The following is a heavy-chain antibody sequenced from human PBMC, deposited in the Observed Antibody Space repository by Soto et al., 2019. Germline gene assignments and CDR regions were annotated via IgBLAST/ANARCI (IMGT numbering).Heavy chain of an antibody. Sequence: SETLSLTCTVSGGSISSSSYCWGWIRQPPGKGLEWIGSIYYSGSTYYNPSLKSRVTISVDRSKNQFSLKLSSVTAADTAVYYCARSQTTVTSYAYWGQGTLVTVSS. J-gene: IGHJ4*02. CDR1: GGSISSSSYC. CDR3: ARSQTTVTSYAY. CDR2: IYYSGST. D-gene: IGHD4-17*01. V-gene: IGHV4-39*07.